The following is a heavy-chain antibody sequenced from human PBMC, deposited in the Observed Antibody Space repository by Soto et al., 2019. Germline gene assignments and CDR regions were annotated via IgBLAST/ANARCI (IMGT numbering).Heavy chain of an antibody. CDR3: ARKPDYYDSSGYFDY. CDR2: ISAYNGNP. D-gene: IGHD3-22*01. Sequence: GASVKVSCKASGYTFTSYGISWVRQAPGQGLEWMGWISAYNGNPNYAQKLQGRVTMTTDTSTSTAYMELRSLRSDDTAVYYCARKPDYYDSSGYFDYWGQGTLVTVSS. V-gene: IGHV1-18*01. CDR1: GYTFTSYG. J-gene: IGHJ4*02.